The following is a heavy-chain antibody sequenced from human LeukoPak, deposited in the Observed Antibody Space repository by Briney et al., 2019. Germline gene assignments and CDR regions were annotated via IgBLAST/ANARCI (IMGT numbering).Heavy chain of an antibody. CDR1: GFTFSSYW. D-gene: IGHD6-13*01. CDR3: ARERVGSSWYFDY. J-gene: IGHJ4*02. Sequence: GGSLRLSCAASGFTFSSYWVTWVRQAPGKGLEWVANIKQDGSEKYYVDSVKGRFTISRDNAKNSLYLQMNSLRAEDTAVYCCARERVGSSWYFDYWGQGTLVTVSS. V-gene: IGHV3-7*03. CDR2: IKQDGSEK.